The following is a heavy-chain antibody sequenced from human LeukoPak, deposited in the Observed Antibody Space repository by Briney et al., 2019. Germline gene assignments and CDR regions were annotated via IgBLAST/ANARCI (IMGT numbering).Heavy chain of an antibody. V-gene: IGHV6-1*01. D-gene: IGHD1-7*01. CDR1: GDIVSNNSAA. Sequence: SQTLSLTCALSGDIVSNNSAAWNWIRQSPSRGLEWLGRTYYRSKWYSDYPLSVKSRITINPDTSKNQFSLQLNPVTPEDTAVYCCARDRELYFYYYYMDVWGKGTTVTVSS. J-gene: IGHJ6*03. CDR2: TYYRSKWYS. CDR3: ARDRELYFYYYYMDV.